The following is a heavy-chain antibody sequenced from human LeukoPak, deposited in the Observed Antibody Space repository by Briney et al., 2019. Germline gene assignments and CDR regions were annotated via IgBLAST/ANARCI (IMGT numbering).Heavy chain of an antibody. V-gene: IGHV3-7*01. D-gene: IGHD2-2*01. CDR2: IKQDGSDK. CDR1: GFTFSNFW. Sequence: PGGSLRLSCAASGFTFSNFWMTWVRQAPGKGLEWVANIKQDGSDKYYADSVKGRFTISRDNAKNSLYLQMNSLRAEDTAVYYCARGSPAANIDYWGQGTLVTVSS. CDR3: ARGSPAANIDY. J-gene: IGHJ4*02.